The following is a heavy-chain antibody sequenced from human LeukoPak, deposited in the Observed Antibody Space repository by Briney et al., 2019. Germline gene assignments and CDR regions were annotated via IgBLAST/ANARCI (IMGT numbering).Heavy chain of an antibody. Sequence: SETLSLTCTVSGGSISSYYWSWIRQPPGKGLEWIGYIYYSGSTNYNPSLKSRVTISVDTSKNQFSLKLSFVTAADTAVYYCARDRRDGSFYAFDIWGQGTMVTVSS. CDR2: IYYSGST. D-gene: IGHD5-24*01. CDR3: ARDRRDGSFYAFDI. J-gene: IGHJ3*02. V-gene: IGHV4-59*01. CDR1: GGSISSYY.